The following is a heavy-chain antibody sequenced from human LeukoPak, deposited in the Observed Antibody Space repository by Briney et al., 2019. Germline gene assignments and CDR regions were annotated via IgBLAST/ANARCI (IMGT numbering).Heavy chain of an antibody. CDR2: IYYSGST. CDR1: GGSISSTTYY. Sequence: KASETLSLTCTVSGGSISSTTYYWGWLRQPPGKGLEWIGSIYYSGSTYYNPSLKSRVTISVDTSKNQFSLKLTSVTAADTAMYYCARHFRGSFPPSYFDLWGRGTLVTVSS. V-gene: IGHV4-39*01. CDR3: ARHFRGSFPPSYFDL. J-gene: IGHJ2*01. D-gene: IGHD1-26*01.